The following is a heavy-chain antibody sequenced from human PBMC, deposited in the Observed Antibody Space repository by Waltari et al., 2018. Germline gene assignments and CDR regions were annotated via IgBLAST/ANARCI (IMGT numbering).Heavy chain of an antibody. CDR3: ATLLGHSTYFDH. V-gene: IGHV3-7*01. Sequence: EGHLVESGGDLVQHGGSLRLACGYNGVTLGGIWMSWVRQAPGKGLEWVATMNLDGIMKFYLDSVRGRFTISTDNAKKSLYLQMDSLRAEDTAVYYCATLLGHSTYFDHWGQGALVTVSS. J-gene: IGHJ4*02. CDR1: GVTLGGIW. CDR2: MNLDGIMK.